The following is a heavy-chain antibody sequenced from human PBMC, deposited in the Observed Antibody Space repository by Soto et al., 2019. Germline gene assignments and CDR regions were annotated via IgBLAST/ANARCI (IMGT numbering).Heavy chain of an antibody. CDR2: IIPIFGTA. CDR1: GGTFSSYA. V-gene: IGHV1-69*13. D-gene: IGHD5-18*01. CDR3: ARVIPAANSYGRGIYYYYYGMDV. J-gene: IGHJ6*02. Sequence: RASVKVSCKASGGTFSSYAISWVRQAPGQGLEWMGGIIPIFGTANHAQKFQGRVTITADESTSTAYMELSSLRSEDTAVYYCARVIPAANSYGRGIYYYYYGMDVWGQGTTVTVSS.